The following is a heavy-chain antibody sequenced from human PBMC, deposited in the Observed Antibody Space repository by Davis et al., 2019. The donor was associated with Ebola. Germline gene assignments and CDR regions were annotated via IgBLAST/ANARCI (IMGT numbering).Heavy chain of an antibody. J-gene: IGHJ6*02. Sequence: PGGSLRLSCAASGFTFSSYGMHWVRQAPGKGLEWVAVISYDGSNKYYADSVKGRFTISRDNSKNTLYLQMNSLRAEDTAVYYCAKTYYGSGSYYPPALWGMDVWGQGTTVTVSS. CDR2: ISYDGSNK. D-gene: IGHD3-10*01. CDR1: GFTFSSYG. CDR3: AKTYYGSGSYYPPALWGMDV. V-gene: IGHV3-30*18.